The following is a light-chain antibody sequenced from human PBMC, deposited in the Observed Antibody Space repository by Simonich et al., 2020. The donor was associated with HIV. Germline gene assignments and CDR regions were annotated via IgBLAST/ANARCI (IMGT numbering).Light chain of an antibody. CDR3: QQYKKWPPWT. CDR2: GAS. Sequence: EIVMTQSPATLSVSPGERATLSCRASQSVSSNLAWYQQKPGQAPRLLIYGASTRATCSPARFSGSGSGTEFTLTISSLQSEDFGVYYCQQYKKWPPWTFGQGTKVEIK. J-gene: IGKJ1*01. V-gene: IGKV3-15*01. CDR1: QSVSSN.